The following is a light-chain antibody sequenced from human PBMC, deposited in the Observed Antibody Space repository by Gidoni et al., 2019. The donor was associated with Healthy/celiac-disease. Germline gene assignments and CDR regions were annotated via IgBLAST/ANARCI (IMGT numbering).Light chain of an antibody. CDR3: QQSYSTPPWT. Sequence: DIQMTHSPSSLSASVGERVTITCRASQSISSYLNWYQQKPGKAPKLLIYAASSLQSGVPSRFSGSGSGTDFTLTISSLQPEDFATYYCQQSYSTPPWTFGQGTKVEIK. CDR1: QSISSY. V-gene: IGKV1-39*01. J-gene: IGKJ1*01. CDR2: AAS.